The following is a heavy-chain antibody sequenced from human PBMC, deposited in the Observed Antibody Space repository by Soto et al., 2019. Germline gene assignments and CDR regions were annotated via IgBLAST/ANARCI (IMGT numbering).Heavy chain of an antibody. CDR3: ARGFDCGGDCRWDYSYGMDV. CDR2: IYYSGST. CDR1: GGSISSGDYY. Sequence: PSETLSLTCTVSGGSISSGDYYWSWIRQPPGKGLEWIGYIYYSGSTYYNPSLKSRATISVDTSKNQFSLKLSSVTAADTAVYYCARGFDCGGDCRWDYSYGMDVWGQGTTVTVSS. D-gene: IGHD2-21*02. V-gene: IGHV4-30-4*01. J-gene: IGHJ6*02.